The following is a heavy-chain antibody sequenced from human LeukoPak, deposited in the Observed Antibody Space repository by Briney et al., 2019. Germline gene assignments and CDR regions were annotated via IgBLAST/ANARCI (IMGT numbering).Heavy chain of an antibody. CDR3: ARNNGMDV. V-gene: IGHV3-7*03. CDR2: VNRDGSET. J-gene: IGHJ6*02. Sequence: GGSLRLSCAASGFALSSHWMTWVRQVPGTGPEWVANVNRDGSETYYLDSVKGRFTISKDNAKNSLYLQMNSLRAEDTALYHCARNNGMDVWGQGTTVIVSS. CDR1: GFALSSHW.